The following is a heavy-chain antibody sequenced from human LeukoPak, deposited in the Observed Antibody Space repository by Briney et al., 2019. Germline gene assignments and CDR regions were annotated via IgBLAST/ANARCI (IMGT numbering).Heavy chain of an antibody. D-gene: IGHD5-18*01. CDR3: TTIKRGNIFGYFDF. Sequence: SETLSLTCTVSGGSMTTHHWNWIRQTPGKGLEWIGYVFDSGRTKENPSLKSRVTLSADTSKNQLSLRLSSVTAADTAVYYCTTIKRGNIFGYFDFWGRGILVTVSS. CDR2: VFDSGRT. V-gene: IGHV4-59*11. CDR1: GGSMTTHH. J-gene: IGHJ4*02.